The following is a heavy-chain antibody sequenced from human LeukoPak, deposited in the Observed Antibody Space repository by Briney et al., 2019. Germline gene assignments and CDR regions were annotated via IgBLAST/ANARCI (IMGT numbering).Heavy chain of an antibody. V-gene: IGHV3-30*02. CDR2: IRYDGSNK. CDR3: ARVGESYDLLSGYQNSYFDL. CDR1: GFTFSSYG. D-gene: IGHD3-3*01. J-gene: IGHJ2*01. Sequence: GGSLRLSCAASGFTFSSYGMHWVRQAPGKGLEWVAFIRYDGSNKYYADSVKGRFTISRDNSKNTLYLQMNSLRAEDTAVYFCARVGESYDLLSGYQNSYFDLWGRGTPVTVSS.